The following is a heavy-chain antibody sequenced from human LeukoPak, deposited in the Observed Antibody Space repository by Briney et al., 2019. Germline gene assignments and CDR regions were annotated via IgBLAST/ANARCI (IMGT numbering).Heavy chain of an antibody. CDR3: AKQPVSANWFDP. CDR1: GFTVSSNY. CDR2: IYSGGST. J-gene: IGHJ5*02. V-gene: IGHV3-53*01. Sequence: GGSLRLSCAASGFTVSSNYMSWVRQAPGKGLEWVSVIYSGGSTYYADSVKGRFTISRDNSKNTLYLQMNSLRAEDTAVYYCAKQPVSANWFDPWGQGTLVTVSS. D-gene: IGHD1/OR15-1a*01.